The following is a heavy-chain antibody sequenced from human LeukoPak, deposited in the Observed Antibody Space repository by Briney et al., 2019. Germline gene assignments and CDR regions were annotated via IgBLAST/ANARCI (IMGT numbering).Heavy chain of an antibody. Sequence: ASVKVSCKAPGYTFTGYYMHWVRQAPGQGLEWMGWINPNSGGTNYAQKFQGGVTMTRDTSISTAYMELSRLGSDDTAVYYCARAGRYYGSGSYTVYYWGQGTLVTVSS. J-gene: IGHJ4*02. CDR3: ARAGRYYGSGSYTVYY. CDR2: INPNSGGT. V-gene: IGHV1-2*02. D-gene: IGHD3-10*01. CDR1: GYTFTGYY.